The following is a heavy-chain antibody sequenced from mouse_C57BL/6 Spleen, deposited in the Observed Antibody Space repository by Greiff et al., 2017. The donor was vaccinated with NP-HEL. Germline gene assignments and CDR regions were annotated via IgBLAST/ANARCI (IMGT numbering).Heavy chain of an antibody. Sequence: VQLQQSGPGLVQPSQSLSITCTVSGFSLTSYGVHWVRQSPGKGLEWLGVIWSGGSTDYNAAFISRLSISKDNSKSQVFFKMNSLQADDTAIYYCARKREDYDEDYYYAMDYWGQGTSVTVSS. V-gene: IGHV2-2*01. D-gene: IGHD2-4*01. CDR3: ARKREDYDEDYYYAMDY. CDR2: IWSGGST. CDR1: GFSLTSYG. J-gene: IGHJ4*01.